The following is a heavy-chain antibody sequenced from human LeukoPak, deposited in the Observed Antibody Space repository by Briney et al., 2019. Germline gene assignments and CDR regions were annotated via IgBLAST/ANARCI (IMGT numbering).Heavy chain of an antibody. J-gene: IGHJ4*02. CDR3: ARIDGESSGSDY. V-gene: IGHV4-4*02. D-gene: IGHD6-25*01. CDR2: INHSGST. CDR1: GDSISSSHW. Sequence: SGTLSLTCDVSGDSISSSHWWSWVRQPPGKGLEWIGEINHSGSTNYNPSLKSRVTISVDTSKNQFSLKLSSVTAADTAVYYCARIDGESSGSDYWGQGTLVTVSS.